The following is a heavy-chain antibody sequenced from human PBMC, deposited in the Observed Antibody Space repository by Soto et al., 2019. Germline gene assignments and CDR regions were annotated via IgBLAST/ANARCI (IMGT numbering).Heavy chain of an antibody. V-gene: IGHV4-34*01. CDR3: ERGGGYSDNYFDP. Sequence: SETLSLTCAVYGEPFSPYFWTWIRQPPGKGLEWIGEINHSALTNYNPSLKSRVTISVDTSKNQFSLKVRSVTAADMAVYYRERGGGYSDNYFDPWGLGTLVTVSS. D-gene: IGHD5-18*01. CDR1: GEPFSPYF. CDR2: INHSALT. J-gene: IGHJ5*02.